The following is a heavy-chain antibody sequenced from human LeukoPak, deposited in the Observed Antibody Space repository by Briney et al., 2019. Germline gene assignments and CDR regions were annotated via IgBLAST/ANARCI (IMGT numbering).Heavy chain of an antibody. CDR3: VGGGTMIRGVIEY. CDR1: GFTFSSYA. D-gene: IGHD3-10*01. Sequence: GSLRLSCAASGFTFSSYAMNWVRQAPGKGLEWVSAISGTGDSTYYADSVKGRFTISRDNSKNTLSLHMTSLTAEDRAVYYGVGGGTMIRGVIEYWGQGTLVTVSS. J-gene: IGHJ4*02. CDR2: ISGTGDST. V-gene: IGHV3-23*01.